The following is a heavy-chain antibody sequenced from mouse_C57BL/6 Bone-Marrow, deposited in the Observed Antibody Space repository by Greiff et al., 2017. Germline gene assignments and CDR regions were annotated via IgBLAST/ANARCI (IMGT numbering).Heavy chain of an antibody. CDR3: ARDRPFITTVVAPFAY. D-gene: IGHD1-1*01. V-gene: IGHV5-4*01. J-gene: IGHJ3*01. Sequence: EVQVVESGGGLVKPGGSLKLSCAASGFTFSSYAMSWVRQTPEKRLEWVATISAGGSYTYYPDNVKGRFTISRDNAKNNLYLQMSHLKSEDTAMYYCARDRPFITTVVAPFAYWGQGTLVTVSA. CDR1: GFTFSSYA. CDR2: ISAGGSYT.